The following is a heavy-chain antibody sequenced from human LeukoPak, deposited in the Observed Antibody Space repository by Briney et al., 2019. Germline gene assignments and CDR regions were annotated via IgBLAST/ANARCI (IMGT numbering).Heavy chain of an antibody. D-gene: IGHD3-10*01. J-gene: IGHJ3*01. CDR2: IYSSGNT. V-gene: IGHV4-61*02. CDR3: ARDQVLLIRGAFDV. Sequence: SETLSLTCTVSGDSISSGNNYWSWIRQPAGKGLEWIGRIYSSGNTNYNPSLKSRVTMSVDTSKNQFFLQLSSVTAADTAVYYCARDQVLLIRGAFDVWGQGTLVTVSS. CDR1: GDSISSGNNY.